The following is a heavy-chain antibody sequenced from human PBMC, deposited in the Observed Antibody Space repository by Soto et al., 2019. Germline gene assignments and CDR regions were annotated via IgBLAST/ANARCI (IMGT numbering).Heavy chain of an antibody. V-gene: IGHV3-64*01. Sequence: EVQLAESGGGLAQPGGSLRLSCAASGFTLSGYAMDWVRQAPGKGLEYVSGISSNGVGTYYANSVQGRFTISRDNSKNPVYLQMGSLRPEDMAVYYCARRARPDFYYMDFWGKGTTVTVSS. CDR1: GFTLSGYA. CDR2: ISSNGVGT. J-gene: IGHJ6*03. CDR3: ARRARPDFYYMDF. D-gene: IGHD6-6*01.